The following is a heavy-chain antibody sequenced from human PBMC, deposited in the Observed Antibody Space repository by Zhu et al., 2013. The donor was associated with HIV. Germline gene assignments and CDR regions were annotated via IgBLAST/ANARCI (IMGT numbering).Heavy chain of an antibody. CDR1: GYTFTTYD. CDR3: ARSGYSYDTRLYYYYMDV. CDR2: IIPMFTIT. Sequence: QVQLVQPGAEVKKPGASVKVFCQASGYTFTTYDINWVRQATGQGLEWMGWIIPMFTITNYAQKFQGRVTITADESTSTAYMELSSLRSEDTAVYYCARSGYSYDTRLYYYYMDVWGKGTTVTVSS. V-gene: IGHV1-69*01. J-gene: IGHJ6*03. D-gene: IGHD5-18*01.